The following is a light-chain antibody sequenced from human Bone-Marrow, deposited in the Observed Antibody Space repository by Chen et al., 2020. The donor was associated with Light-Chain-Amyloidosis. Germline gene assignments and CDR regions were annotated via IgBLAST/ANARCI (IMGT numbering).Light chain of an antibody. CDR1: NIGSTS. CDR2: DDS. J-gene: IGLJ3*02. V-gene: IGLV3-21*02. CDR3: QVWDRSSDRPV. Sequence: SYVLTQPSSVSVAPGQTATIACGGNNIGSTSVHWYQQTPGQAPLLVVYDDSDRPSGISERLSGSNSGNTATLTISRVEAGDEADYYGQVWDRSSDRPVCGGGTKLTVL.